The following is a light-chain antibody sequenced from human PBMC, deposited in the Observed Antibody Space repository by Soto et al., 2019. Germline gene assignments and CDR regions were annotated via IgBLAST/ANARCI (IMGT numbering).Light chain of an antibody. J-gene: IGKJ1*01. V-gene: IGKV3-20*01. CDR1: QSVSSSY. CDR2: DVS. Sequence: EIVLTQSPGTLSLSPGERATLSCRSSQSVSSSYLAWYQQKPGQAPRLLIYDVSSRATDIPDRFSGSGSGTDFTLTISRLEPEDFAVYYCQQYASSPTFGQGTKVEIK. CDR3: QQYASSPT.